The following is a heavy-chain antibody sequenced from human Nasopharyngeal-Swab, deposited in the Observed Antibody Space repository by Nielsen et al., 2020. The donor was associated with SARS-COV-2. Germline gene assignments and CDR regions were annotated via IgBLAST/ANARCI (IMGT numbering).Heavy chain of an antibody. J-gene: IGHJ6*02. D-gene: IGHD3-22*01. CDR3: ARGRAMIVVVDPYGMDV. CDR2: ISSSSSYI. Sequence: WIRQPPEKGLEWVSSISSSSSYIYYADSVKGRFTISRDNAKNSLYLQMNSLRAEDTAVYYCARGRAMIVVVDPYGMDVWGQGTTVTVSS. V-gene: IGHV3-21*01.